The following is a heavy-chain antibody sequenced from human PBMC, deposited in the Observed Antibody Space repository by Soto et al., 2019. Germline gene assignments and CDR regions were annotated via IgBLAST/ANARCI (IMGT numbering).Heavy chain of an antibody. CDR3: GRDSGGEVVAP. Sequence: SETLSLTCTVSGGSISSYYWSWIRQPPGKGLEWIGYIYYSGSTNYSPSLKSRVTISVDTSKNQFSLKLSSVTAADTAVYYCGRDSGGEVVAPWGQGTLVTVSS. D-gene: IGHD3-22*01. CDR1: GGSISSYY. J-gene: IGHJ5*02. CDR2: IYYSGST. V-gene: IGHV4-59*01.